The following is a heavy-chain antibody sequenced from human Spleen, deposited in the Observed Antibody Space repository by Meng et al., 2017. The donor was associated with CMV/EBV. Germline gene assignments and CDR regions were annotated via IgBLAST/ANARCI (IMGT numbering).Heavy chain of an antibody. CDR1: GYTFTSFD. V-gene: IGHV1-8*01. J-gene: IGHJ6*02. CDR3: GRGRFGARGSHYYYYGMDF. Sequence: ASVKVSCKASGYTFTSFDINWVRQAPGQGLEWMGWMNPKSGDIGYGERFQGRLTMTRDISKATFYMETSGLRSEDTAVYYCGRGRFGARGSHYYYYGMDFWGQGTTVTVSS. D-gene: IGHD3-10*01. CDR2: MNPKSGDI.